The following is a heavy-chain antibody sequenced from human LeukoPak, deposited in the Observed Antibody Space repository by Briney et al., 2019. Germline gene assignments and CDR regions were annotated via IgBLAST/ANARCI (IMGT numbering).Heavy chain of an antibody. Sequence: SETLSLTCSVSGVSIGSDDSYYWGGSRQPPGKGLEGIAGMTSSWTAHYNPSLESRVTIALDPSSNQFSLSLTFVTAPDTAPYSCARPPNYRRYSFHSWGPGNPVTVSS. CDR3: ARPPNYRRYSFHS. J-gene: IGHJ5*02. D-gene: IGHD3-16*02. V-gene: IGHV4-39*01. CDR1: GVSIGSDDSYY. CDR2: MTSSWTA.